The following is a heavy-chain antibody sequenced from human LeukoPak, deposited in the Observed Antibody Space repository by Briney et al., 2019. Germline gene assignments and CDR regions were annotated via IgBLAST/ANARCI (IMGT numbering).Heavy chain of an antibody. J-gene: IGHJ4*02. D-gene: IGHD3-3*01. CDR2: LSGGGGSI. CDR1: GFTFSIYA. V-gene: IGHV3-23*01. Sequence: GGSLRLSCSASGFTFSIYAMSWVRQAPGKGLEWVSPLSGGGGSIYYADSVKGRFTISRDNSKNTVYLQMNSLGPEDTAVYYCAKVGNDFWSGYSQPFDYWGQGTLVTVSS. CDR3: AKVGNDFWSGYSQPFDY.